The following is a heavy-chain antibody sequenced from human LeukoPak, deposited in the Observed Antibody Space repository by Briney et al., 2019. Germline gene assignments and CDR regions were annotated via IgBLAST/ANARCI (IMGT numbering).Heavy chain of an antibody. V-gene: IGHV3-23*01. D-gene: IGHD5-18*01. CDR2: ISGSGGST. CDR3: VKDRRGYSYGFIDS. J-gene: IGHJ4*02. Sequence: PGGSLRLSCAASGFTFSSYAMSWVRQAPGKGLEWVSAISGSGGSTYYADSVKGRFTISRDISENTLYLQMNGLRAEDTAVYYCVKDRRGYSYGFIDSWGQGTLVTVSS. CDR1: GFTFSSYA.